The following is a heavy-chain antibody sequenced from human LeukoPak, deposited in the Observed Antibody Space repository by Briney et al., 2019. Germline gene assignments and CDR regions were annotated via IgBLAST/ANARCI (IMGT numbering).Heavy chain of an antibody. D-gene: IGHD3-22*01. CDR3: ARASRRYYYDSSGYKNWSDP. Sequence: SETLSLTCTVSGGSISSYYWSWIRQPPGKGLEWIGYIYYSGSTNYNPSLKSRVTISVDTSKNQFSLKLSSVTAADTAVYYCARASRRYYYDSSGYKNWSDPWGQGTLVTVSS. CDR2: IYYSGST. J-gene: IGHJ5*02. V-gene: IGHV4-59*08. CDR1: GGSISSYY.